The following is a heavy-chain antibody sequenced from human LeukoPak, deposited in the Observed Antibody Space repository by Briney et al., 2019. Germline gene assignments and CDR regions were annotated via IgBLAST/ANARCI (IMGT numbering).Heavy chain of an antibody. CDR2: ISGSGGST. V-gene: IGHV3-23*01. Sequence: PGGSLRLSCAASGFTFSRYWMHWIRQAPGEGLEWVSAISGSGGSTYYADSVKGRFTISRDNSKNTLYLQMNSLRAEDTAVYYCAKDVYSSSPNWFDPWGQGTLVTVSS. CDR1: GFTFSRYW. CDR3: AKDVYSSSPNWFDP. D-gene: IGHD6-6*01. J-gene: IGHJ5*02.